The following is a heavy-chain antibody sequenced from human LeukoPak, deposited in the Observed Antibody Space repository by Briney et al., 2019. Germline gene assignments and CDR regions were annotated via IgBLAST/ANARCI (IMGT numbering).Heavy chain of an antibody. J-gene: IGHJ4*02. D-gene: IGHD5-18*01. Sequence: GGSLRLSCAASGFTFSSYSMSWVRQAPGKGLEWVAVISYDGSNKYYADFVKGRFTISRDNSKNTLYLQMNSLRAEDTAVYYYARDLWRRGYSYGWANYWGQGTLVTVSS. V-gene: IGHV3-30-3*01. CDR2: ISYDGSNK. CDR3: ARDLWRRGYSYGWANY. CDR1: GFTFSSYS.